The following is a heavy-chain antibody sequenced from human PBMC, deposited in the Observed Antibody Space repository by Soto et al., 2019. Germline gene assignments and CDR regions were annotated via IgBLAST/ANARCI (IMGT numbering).Heavy chain of an antibody. CDR2: ISSSSSYI. J-gene: IGHJ5*02. CDR1: GFTFSSYS. Sequence: PGGSLRLSCAASGFTFSSYSMNWVRQAPGKGLEWVSSISSSSSYIYYADSVKGRFTISRDNAKNSLYLQMNSLRAEDTAVYYCARSSRPPYYYGSETLNWFDPWGQGTLVTVSS. CDR3: ARSSRPPYYYGSETLNWFDP. D-gene: IGHD3-10*01. V-gene: IGHV3-21*01.